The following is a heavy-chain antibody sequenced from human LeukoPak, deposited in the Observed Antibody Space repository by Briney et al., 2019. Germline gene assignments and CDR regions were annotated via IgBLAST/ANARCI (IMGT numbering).Heavy chain of an antibody. V-gene: IGHV3-64*01. CDR3: AREARYSGYD. D-gene: IGHD5-12*01. CDR1: GFTFSSYA. J-gene: IGHJ4*02. CDR2: ISSNGGST. Sequence: GGSLRLSCAASGFTFSSYAMHWVRQAPGKGLEYASAISSNGGSTYYANSVKGRFTISRDNSKNTLYLQMGSLRAEDMAVYYCAREARYSGYDWGQGTLVTVSS.